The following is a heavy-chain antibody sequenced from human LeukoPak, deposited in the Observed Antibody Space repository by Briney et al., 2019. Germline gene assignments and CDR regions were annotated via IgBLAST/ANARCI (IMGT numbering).Heavy chain of an antibody. CDR3: ARDQGVGVHGKYHYYGMDV. Sequence: PGGSLRLSCAASGFTFSSYGIHWVRQAPGKGLEWVAAIAYDGSNKYYADSAKGRFTISRDNSKKTLYLQMNSLRAEDTAVYYCARDQGVGVHGKYHYYGMDVWGEGTTVTVSS. J-gene: IGHJ6*04. D-gene: IGHD2-8*01. CDR1: GFTFSSYG. V-gene: IGHV3-30*03. CDR2: IAYDGSNK.